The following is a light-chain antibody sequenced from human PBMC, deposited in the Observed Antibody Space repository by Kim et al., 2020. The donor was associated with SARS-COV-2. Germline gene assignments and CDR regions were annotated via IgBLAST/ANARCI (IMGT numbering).Light chain of an antibody. CDR2: QDS. V-gene: IGLV3-1*01. CDR1: KLGDKY. J-gene: IGLJ2*01. Sequence: SYELTQPPSVSVSPGQTASITCSGDKLGDKYACXYQQKPGQSPVLVIYQDSKRPSGIPERFSGPNSGNTATLTISGTQAMDEADYYCQAWDRTTVVFGGG. CDR3: QAWDRTTVV.